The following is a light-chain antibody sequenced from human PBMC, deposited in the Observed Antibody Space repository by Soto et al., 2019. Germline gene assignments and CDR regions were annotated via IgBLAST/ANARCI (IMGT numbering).Light chain of an antibody. CDR3: QKYSTYPYT. CDR2: RAS. CDR1: QGISTY. Sequence: DIQLTQSPSTLSASVGDSVTITCRASQGISTYLAWYHQKPGKAPNLLIHRASTLESGVPSRFSGRGSATEFTLSISSLQPDDFATYYCQKYSTYPYTFGQGTKLEIK. J-gene: IGKJ2*01. V-gene: IGKV1-5*03.